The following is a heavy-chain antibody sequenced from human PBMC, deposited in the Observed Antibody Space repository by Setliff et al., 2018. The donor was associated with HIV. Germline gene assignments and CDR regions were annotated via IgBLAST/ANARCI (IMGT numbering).Heavy chain of an antibody. V-gene: IGHV3-43*01. D-gene: IGHD3-10*01. CDR2: ISWDGGST. J-gene: IGHJ4*02. Sequence: LRLSCAASGFTFDDYTMHWVRQAPGKGLEWVSLISWDGGSTYYADSVKGRFTISRDNSKNSLYLQMNGLRTEDTAFYYCAKDSYYYGSGSYYFDSWGQGTLVTVSS. CDR1: GFTFDDYT. CDR3: AKDSYYYGSGSYYFDS.